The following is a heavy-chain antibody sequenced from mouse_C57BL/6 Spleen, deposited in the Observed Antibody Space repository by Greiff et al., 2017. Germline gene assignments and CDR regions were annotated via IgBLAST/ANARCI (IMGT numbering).Heavy chain of an antibody. CDR1: GYTFTGYW. Sequence: VQLQQPGAELVRPGSSVKLSCKASGYTFTGYWMDWVKQRPGQGLEWIGNIYPSGSETYYNQKFKGKATLTAEKSSSTAYMQLSSLTAEDSAVYCCARRGVYYYGRDVWGTGTTVTVSS. J-gene: IGHJ1*03. D-gene: IGHD1-1*01. V-gene: IGHV1-61*01. CDR2: IYPSGSET. CDR3: ARRGVYYYGRDV.